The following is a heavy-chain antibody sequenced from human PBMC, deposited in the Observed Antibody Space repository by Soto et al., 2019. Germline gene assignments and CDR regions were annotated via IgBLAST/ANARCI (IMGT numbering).Heavy chain of an antibody. CDR3: ARGVHDSSGWFGY. Sequence: ASVKVSCKASGYTFTGYYMHWVRQAPGQGFEWMGWINPNSGGTNYAQKFQGWVTMTRDMSISTAYMDLSRLRSDDTAVYYCARGVHDSSGWFGYWGQGTLVTVSS. CDR1: GYTFTGYY. V-gene: IGHV1-2*04. D-gene: IGHD6-19*01. J-gene: IGHJ5*01. CDR2: INPNSGGT.